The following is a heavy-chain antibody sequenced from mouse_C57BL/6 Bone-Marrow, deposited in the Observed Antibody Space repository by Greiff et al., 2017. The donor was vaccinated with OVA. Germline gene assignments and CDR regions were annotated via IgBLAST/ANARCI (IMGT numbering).Heavy chain of an antibody. CDR2: IYPGDGDT. V-gene: IGHV1-82*01. D-gene: IGHD2-3*01. Sequence: VQLQQSGPELVKPGASVKISCKASGYAFSSSWMNWVKQRPGKGLEWIGRIYPGDGDTNYNGKFKGKATLTADKSSSTAYMQLNSLTSEDSAVYYCARSLYDGYYVPYYYAMDYWGQGTSVTVSS. CDR3: ARSLYDGYYVPYYYAMDY. J-gene: IGHJ4*01. CDR1: GYAFSSSW.